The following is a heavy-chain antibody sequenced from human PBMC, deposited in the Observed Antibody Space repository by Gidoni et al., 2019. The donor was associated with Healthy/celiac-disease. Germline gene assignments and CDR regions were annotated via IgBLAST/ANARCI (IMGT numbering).Heavy chain of an antibody. CDR3: ARAPRGALDY. Sequence: QVQLVQSGAEVKKPGASVKVSCKASGYTLTSYYMHWVRQAPGQGLEWMGIINPSGGSTSYAQKFQGRVTMTRDTSTSTVYMELSSLRSEATAVYYGARAPRGALDYWGQGTLVTVSS. V-gene: IGHV1-46*03. J-gene: IGHJ4*02. CDR2: INPSGGST. CDR1: GYTLTSYY.